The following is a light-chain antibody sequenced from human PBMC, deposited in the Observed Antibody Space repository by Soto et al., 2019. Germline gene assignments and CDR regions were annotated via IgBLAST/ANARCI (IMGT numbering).Light chain of an antibody. Sequence: DIQMTQSPSSLSASVGDRVTITCQASQDISNYLNWYQQKSGKAPKLLIYDASNLETGVPSRFSGSGYGTDFTFTISILQPEDIPTYYCQQYDNLITFGQGTRLEIK. J-gene: IGKJ5*01. CDR1: QDISNY. V-gene: IGKV1-33*01. CDR2: DAS. CDR3: QQYDNLIT.